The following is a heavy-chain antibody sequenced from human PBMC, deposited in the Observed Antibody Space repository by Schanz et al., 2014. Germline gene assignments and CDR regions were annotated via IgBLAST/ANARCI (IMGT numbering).Heavy chain of an antibody. D-gene: IGHD5-18*01. CDR1: GFTFSDYS. CDR2: IRSSSTPI. J-gene: IGHJ4*02. V-gene: IGHV3-48*01. CDR3: AKDAENTAMITDYFDY. Sequence: EVQLVASGGGLVQPGGSLRLSCAASGFTFSDYSMNWVRQAPGKGPEWVSYIRSSSTPIYYADSVKGRFTISRDNAKNSLYLQMNSLRAEDTAVYYCAKDAENTAMITDYFDYWGQGTLVTVSS.